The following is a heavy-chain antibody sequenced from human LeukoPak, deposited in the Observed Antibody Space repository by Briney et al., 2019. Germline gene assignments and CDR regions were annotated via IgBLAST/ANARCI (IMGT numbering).Heavy chain of an antibody. Sequence: SGPTLVKPTEALTLTLTFSGFTLSTSGVGVGWIRQPPGKALEWLALIYWDDDKRYSLSLESRLTITKDTSKNQVVLTMTNMDPVDTGTYYCVHKGCGFDIWGQGTMVTVSS. CDR3: VHKGCGFDI. CDR1: GFTLSTSGVG. J-gene: IGHJ3*02. V-gene: IGHV2-5*02. D-gene: IGHD2-21*01. CDR2: IYWDDDK.